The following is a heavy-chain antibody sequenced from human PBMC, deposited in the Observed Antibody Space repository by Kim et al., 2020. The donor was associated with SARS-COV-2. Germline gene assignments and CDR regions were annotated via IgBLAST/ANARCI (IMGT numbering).Heavy chain of an antibody. D-gene: IGHD3-9*01. J-gene: IGHJ6*02. Sequence: GESLKISCKGSGYSFTSYWISWVRQMPGKGLEWMGRIDPSDSYTNYSPSFQGHVTISADKSISTAYLQWSSLKASDTAMYYCARHSSDILTGYEYGMDVWGQGTTVTVSS. CDR1: GYSFTSYW. CDR3: ARHSSDILTGYEYGMDV. CDR2: IDPSDSYT. V-gene: IGHV5-10-1*01.